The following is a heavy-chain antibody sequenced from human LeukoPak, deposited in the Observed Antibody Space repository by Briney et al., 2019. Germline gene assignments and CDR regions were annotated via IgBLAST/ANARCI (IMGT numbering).Heavy chain of an antibody. D-gene: IGHD3-22*01. V-gene: IGHV1-69*05. CDR2: IIPIFGTA. CDR1: GGTFSSYA. Sequence: ASVKVSCKASGGTFSSYAISWVLQAPGQGLEWMGRIIPIFGTANYAQKFQGRVTITTDESTSTAYMELSSLRSEDTAVYYCARDSRGLYYYDSSGYWSLWGQGTMVTVSS. CDR3: ARDSRGLYYYDSSGYWSL. J-gene: IGHJ3*01.